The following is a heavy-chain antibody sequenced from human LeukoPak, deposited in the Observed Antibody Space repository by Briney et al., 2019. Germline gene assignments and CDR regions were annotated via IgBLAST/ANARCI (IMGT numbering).Heavy chain of an antibody. CDR3: AGTHAGPGRYDYCFDP. CDR1: GGSISSYY. CDR2: IYYSGST. Sequence: SSETLSLTCTVYGGSISSYYWSWIRQPPGKGLEWIGYIYYSGSTNYNPSLKSRVTISVDTSKNQFSLKLSSVTAADTAVYYCAGTHAGPGRYDYCFDPWGQGTLVTVSS. V-gene: IGHV4-59*01. J-gene: IGHJ5*02. D-gene: IGHD3/OR15-3a*01.